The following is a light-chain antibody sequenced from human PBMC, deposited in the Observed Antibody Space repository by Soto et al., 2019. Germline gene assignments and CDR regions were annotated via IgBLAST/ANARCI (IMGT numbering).Light chain of an antibody. V-gene: IGKV3-20*01. CDR3: QQYSSSRT. CDR2: GAS. CDR1: QSVSSSY. Sequence: EIVLTQSPGTLSLSPGERATLSCRASQSVSSSYLAWYQQKPGQAPRLLIYGASSRDTGIPDRVSGSGSGTDFTLTISRLEPEDFAVYYCQQYSSSRTFGQGTKVEIK. J-gene: IGKJ1*01.